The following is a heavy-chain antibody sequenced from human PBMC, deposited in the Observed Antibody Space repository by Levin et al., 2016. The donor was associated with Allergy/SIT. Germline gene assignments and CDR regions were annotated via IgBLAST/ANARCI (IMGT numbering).Heavy chain of an antibody. V-gene: IGHV3-11*05. J-gene: IGHJ4*02. CDR2: ISSSSSHT. CDR3: ARDAYFDWSLDY. Sequence: GESLKISCVASGFTFSDYYMTWIRQAPGKGLEWISYISSSSSHTNYADSVKGRFTISRDNAKNSLYLQMNSLRAEDTAAYYCARDAYFDWSLDYWGQGILVTVSS. CDR1: GFTFSDYY. D-gene: IGHD3-9*01.